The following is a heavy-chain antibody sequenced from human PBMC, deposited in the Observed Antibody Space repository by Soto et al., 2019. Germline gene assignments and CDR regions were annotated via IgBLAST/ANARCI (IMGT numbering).Heavy chain of an antibody. D-gene: IGHD5-12*01. Sequence: PSQTLSLTCAISGDSVSSNSAAWNWIRQSPSRGLEWLGRTYYRSKWYNDYAVSVKSRITINPDTSKNQFSLQLNSVTPEDTAVYYCARGGYDFGDYYYYGMDVWGQGTTVTVSS. CDR3: ARGGYDFGDYYYYGMDV. CDR2: TYYRSKWYN. J-gene: IGHJ6*02. V-gene: IGHV6-1*01. CDR1: GDSVSSNSAA.